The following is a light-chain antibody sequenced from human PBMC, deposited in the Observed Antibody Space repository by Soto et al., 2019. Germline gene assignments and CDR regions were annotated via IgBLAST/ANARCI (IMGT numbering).Light chain of an antibody. Sequence: ELVLTQSPGTLSLSPGERATLACRASQSLTNNYLAWYQQKPGQAPRLLIYAASSMSTGIPDRFSGSGSETDFTPTISRLEPEDFAVYYCQQYGSSLPVTFGGGTNVEIK. CDR3: QQYGSSLPVT. CDR1: QSLTNNY. J-gene: IGKJ4*01. CDR2: AAS. V-gene: IGKV3-20*01.